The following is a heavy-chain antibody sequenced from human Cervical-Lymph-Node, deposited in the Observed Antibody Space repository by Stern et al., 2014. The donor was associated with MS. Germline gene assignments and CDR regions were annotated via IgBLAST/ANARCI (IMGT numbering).Heavy chain of an antibody. Sequence: QVQLVQSGAEVKKPGSSVKVSCKASGGTFNTYMINWVRQAPGQGLEWMGGIIPVFDTANYAQKFQGRVTITADESTRTAYMELRSLRSEDTAVYFCARVPPDDGYYYYGMDVWGQGTTVIVSS. J-gene: IGHJ6*02. CDR1: GGTFNTYM. V-gene: IGHV1-69*01. CDR3: ARVPPDDGYYYYGMDV. D-gene: IGHD1-1*01. CDR2: IIPVFDTA.